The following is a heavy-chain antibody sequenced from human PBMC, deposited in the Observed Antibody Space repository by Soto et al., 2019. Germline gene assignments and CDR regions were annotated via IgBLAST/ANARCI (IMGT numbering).Heavy chain of an antibody. J-gene: IGHJ4*02. CDR1: GFTVSNNY. Sequence: PGGSLRLSCAASGFTVSNNYMSWVRQAPGKGLEWVSVIYSGGSTYYADSVKGRFTISRDNSKNTLYLQMNSLRAEDTAVYYCARDAPLSYFDYWGQGTLVTVSS. CDR3: ARDAPLSYFDY. CDR2: IYSGGST. V-gene: IGHV3-66*01. D-gene: IGHD3-9*01.